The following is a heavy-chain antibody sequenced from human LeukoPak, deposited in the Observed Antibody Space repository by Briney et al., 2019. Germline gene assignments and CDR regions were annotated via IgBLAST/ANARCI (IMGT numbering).Heavy chain of an antibody. V-gene: IGHV1-2*02. J-gene: IGHJ4*02. CDR3: ARDIPITFGGVIGD. CDR2: INPNSGGT. Sequence: GASVKVSCRASGYTFTGYYMHWVRQPPGQGLEWMGWINPNSGGTNYAQKFQGRVTMTRDTSISTAYMELSRRRSDDTAVYYCARDIPITFGGVIGDWGQGTLVTVSS. D-gene: IGHD3-16*02. CDR1: GYTFTGYY.